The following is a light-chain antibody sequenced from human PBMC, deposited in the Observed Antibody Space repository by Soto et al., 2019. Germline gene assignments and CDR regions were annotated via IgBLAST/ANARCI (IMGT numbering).Light chain of an antibody. CDR2: EGS. CDR3: CSYAGSSTGV. CDR1: ISDVGSYNL. Sequence: QSALTQPASVSGSPGQSITISCTGTISDVGSYNLVSWYQQHPGKAPKLMIYEGSKRPSGVSNRFSGSKSGNTASLTISGLQADEEADYFCCSYAGSSTGVFGGGTKLTVL. J-gene: IGLJ2*01. V-gene: IGLV2-23*01.